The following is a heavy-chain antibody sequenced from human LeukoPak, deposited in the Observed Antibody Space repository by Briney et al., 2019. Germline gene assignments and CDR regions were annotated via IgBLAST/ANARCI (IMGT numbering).Heavy chain of an antibody. D-gene: IGHD5-12*01. CDR2: IYPGGSDT. CDR1: GYSFTSYW. V-gene: IGHV5-51*01. Sequence: GESLKISCKGSGYSFTSYWIGWVRQMPGKGLEWMGIIYPGGSDTRYSPSFQGQVTISADKSISTAYLQWSSLKASDTAMYYCATGNIVATIPFNYWGQGTLVTVSS. J-gene: IGHJ4*02. CDR3: ATGNIVATIPFNY.